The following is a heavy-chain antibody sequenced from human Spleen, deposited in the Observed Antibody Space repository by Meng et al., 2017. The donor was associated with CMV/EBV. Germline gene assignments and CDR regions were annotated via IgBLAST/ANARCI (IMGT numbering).Heavy chain of an antibody. Sequence: GGSLRLSCAASGFTFGSHSMNWVRQAPGKGLEWVSSITGDSTYKHYADSLKGRFTISRDNAKNSLYLQMNSLRAEDTAVYYCARCQTYYYGSGFDYWGQGTLVTVSS. CDR3: ARCQTYYYGSGFDY. V-gene: IGHV3-21*01. CDR2: ITGDSTYK. J-gene: IGHJ4*02. CDR1: GFTFGSHS. D-gene: IGHD3-10*01.